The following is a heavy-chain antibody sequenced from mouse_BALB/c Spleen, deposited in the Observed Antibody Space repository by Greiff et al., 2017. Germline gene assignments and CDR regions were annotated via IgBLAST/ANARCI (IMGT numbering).Heavy chain of an antibody. J-gene: IGHJ3*01. V-gene: IGHV5-17*02. CDR1: GFTFSSFG. CDR2: ISSGSSTI. D-gene: IGHD6-1*01. CDR3: ASASYSLSFAY. Sequence: EVQVVESGGGLVQPGGSRKLSCAASGFTFSSFGMHWVRQAPEKGLEWVAYISSGSSTIYYADTVKGRFTISRDNPKNTLFLQMTSLRSEDTAMYYCASASYSLSFAYWGQGTLVTVSA.